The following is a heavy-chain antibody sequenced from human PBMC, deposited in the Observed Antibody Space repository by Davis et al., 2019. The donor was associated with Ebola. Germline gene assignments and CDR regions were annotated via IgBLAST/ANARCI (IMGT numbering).Heavy chain of an antibody. D-gene: IGHD3-3*01. CDR3: AKQLGSGFMYDGMDV. CDR1: GGTFSSYA. J-gene: IGHJ6*02. CDR2: IIPIFGTA. Sequence: SVKVSCKASGGTFSSYAISWVRQASGQGLEWLGGIIPIFGTANYAQKFQGRVTITADESTSTAYMELSSLRSDDTAVYYCAKQLGSGFMYDGMDVWGQGTTVTVSS. V-gene: IGHV1-69*13.